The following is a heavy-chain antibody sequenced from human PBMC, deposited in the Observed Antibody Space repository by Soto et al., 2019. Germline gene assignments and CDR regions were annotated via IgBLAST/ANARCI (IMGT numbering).Heavy chain of an antibody. J-gene: IGHJ4*02. CDR2: ISWDGGST. D-gene: IGHD3-22*01. Sequence: PGGSLRLSCAASGFTFDDYTMHWVRQAPGKGLEWVSLISWDGGSTYYADSVKGRFTISRDNSKNSLYLQMNSLRTEDTALYYCAKDQRGYYDSSGSLESGGFDCWGQGTLVTVSS. V-gene: IGHV3-43*01. CDR1: GFTFDDYT. CDR3: AKDQRGYYDSSGSLESGGFDC.